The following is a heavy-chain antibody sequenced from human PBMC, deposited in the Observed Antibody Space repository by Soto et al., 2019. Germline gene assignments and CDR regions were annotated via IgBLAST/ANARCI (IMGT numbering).Heavy chain of an antibody. CDR3: ARDRKRSYYSKGLDF. J-gene: IGHJ4*02. CDR2: ISYDGSNK. V-gene: IGHV3-30-3*01. D-gene: IGHD3-10*01. CDR1: GFTFSSYA. Sequence: GGSLRLSCAASGFTFSSYAMHWVRQAPGKGLEWVAVISYDGSNKYYADSVKGRFTISRDNSKNTLYLQMNSQRAEDTAVYYCARDRKRSYYSKGLDFWGQGTLVTVSS.